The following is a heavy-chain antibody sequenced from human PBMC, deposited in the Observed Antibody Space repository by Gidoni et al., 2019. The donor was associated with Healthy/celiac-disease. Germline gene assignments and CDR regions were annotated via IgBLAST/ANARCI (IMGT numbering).Heavy chain of an antibody. V-gene: IGHV3-23*01. CDR3: AKDQQWLVRPFNWFDP. CDR1: GFTFSSYA. J-gene: IGHJ5*02. D-gene: IGHD6-19*01. Sequence: EVQLLESGGGLVQPGGSLRLSCAASGFTFSSYAMSWVRQAPGKGLEWVSAISGSGGSTYYADSVKGRFTISRDNSKNTLYLQMNSLRAEDTAVYYCAKDQQWLVRPFNWFDPWGQGTLVTVSS. CDR2: ISGSGGST.